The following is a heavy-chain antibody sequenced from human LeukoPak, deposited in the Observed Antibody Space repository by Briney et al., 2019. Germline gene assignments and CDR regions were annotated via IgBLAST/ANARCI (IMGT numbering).Heavy chain of an antibody. J-gene: IGHJ4*02. D-gene: IGHD2-15*01. Sequence: ASVKVSCKASGYTFTSYGISWVRQAPGQGLEWMGWISAYNGNTNYAQKLQGRVTMTTDTSTSTAYMERRSLRSDDTAVYYCARDDWLGYCSGGSCLVDYRGQGTLVTVSS. CDR1: GYTFTSYG. V-gene: IGHV1-18*01. CDR3: ARDDWLGYCSGGSCLVDY. CDR2: ISAYNGNT.